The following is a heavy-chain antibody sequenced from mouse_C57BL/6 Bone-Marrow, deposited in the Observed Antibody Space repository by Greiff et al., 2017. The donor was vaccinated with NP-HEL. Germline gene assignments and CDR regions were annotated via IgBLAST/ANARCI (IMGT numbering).Heavy chain of an antibody. Sequence: EVKLVESGGGLVKPGGSLKLSCAASGFTFSDYGMHWVRQAPEKGLEWVAYISSGSSTIYYADTVKGRFTISRDNAKNTLFLQMTSLRSEDTAMYYCARMAYYSNYWYFDVWGTGTTVTVSS. J-gene: IGHJ1*03. D-gene: IGHD2-5*01. CDR3: ARMAYYSNYWYFDV. CDR2: ISSGSSTI. CDR1: GFTFSDYG. V-gene: IGHV5-17*01.